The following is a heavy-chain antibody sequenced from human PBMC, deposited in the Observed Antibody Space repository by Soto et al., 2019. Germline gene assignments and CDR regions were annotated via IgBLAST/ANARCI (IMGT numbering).Heavy chain of an antibody. J-gene: IGHJ5*02. CDR2: IHYSGST. V-gene: IGHV4-59*01. CDR3: ARGGLAARKGRWFDP. D-gene: IGHD6-6*01. Sequence: SETLSLTCTVSGDSISSYYWGWIRQPPGKGLEWIGYIHYSGSTNYNPSLKSRVTISVDTPKNQFSLKVNSMTAADLAVYYCARGGLAARKGRWFDPWGQGTLVNVSS. CDR1: GDSISSYY.